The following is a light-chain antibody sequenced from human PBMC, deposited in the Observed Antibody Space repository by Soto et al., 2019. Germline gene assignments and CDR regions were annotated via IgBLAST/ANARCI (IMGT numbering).Light chain of an antibody. CDR1: QSFTSN. CDR2: GAS. J-gene: IGKJ1*01. Sequence: EIVMTQSPATLSVSPGERATLSCRASQSFTSNLAWYQQKPGQAPRLLIYGASTRATGIPARFSGSESGTEFTLTISSLQSEDFAVYYCQQYNNWPPAWTFGQGTKVEIK. CDR3: QQYNNWPPAWT. V-gene: IGKV3-15*01.